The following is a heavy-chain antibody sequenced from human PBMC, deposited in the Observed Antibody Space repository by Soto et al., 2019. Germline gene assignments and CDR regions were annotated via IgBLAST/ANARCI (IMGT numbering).Heavy chain of an antibody. CDR3: ARGRWNDFDY. Sequence: EVQLVESGGGLVKPGGSLRLSCAASGFTFSSYSMNWVRQAPGKGLEWVSSISSSSSYIYYADSVKGRFTISRDNAKNSLYPQMNSLRAEDTAVYYCARGRWNDFDYWGQGTLVTVSS. D-gene: IGHD1-1*01. J-gene: IGHJ4*02. V-gene: IGHV3-21*01. CDR2: ISSSSSYI. CDR1: GFTFSSYS.